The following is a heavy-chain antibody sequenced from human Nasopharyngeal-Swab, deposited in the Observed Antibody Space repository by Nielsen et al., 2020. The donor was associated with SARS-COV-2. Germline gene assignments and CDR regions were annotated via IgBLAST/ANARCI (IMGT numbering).Heavy chain of an antibody. D-gene: IGHD2-15*01. CDR3: VRDDGTSWLLDK. CDR1: GYLLINQA. J-gene: IGHJ4*02. Sequence: ASVKVSCKASGYLLINQALHWVRQAPGQSLEWMGWITAVDGKTEYSQKFRDRLTLSSDSSVNTAYMDLSSLSSEDTAVYFCVRDDGTSWLLDKWGPGTLVTVSA. CDR2: ITAVDGKT. V-gene: IGHV1-3*01.